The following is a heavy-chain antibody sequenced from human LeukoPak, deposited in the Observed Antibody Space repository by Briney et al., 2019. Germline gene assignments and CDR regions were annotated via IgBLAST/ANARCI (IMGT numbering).Heavy chain of an antibody. V-gene: IGHV3-23*01. D-gene: IGHD1-1*01. J-gene: IGHJ5*02. CDR1: GFTFSNYA. Sequence: PGGSLRLSCAASGFTFSNYAMSWVRQAPGKGLEWVSGISGTGGSTYYADSVKGRFTISRDNSKNTLYMQMNSLRAEDTAVYYCAKAFASWTTDWFDPWGQGTLVTVSA. CDR3: AKAFASWTTDWFDP. CDR2: ISGTGGST.